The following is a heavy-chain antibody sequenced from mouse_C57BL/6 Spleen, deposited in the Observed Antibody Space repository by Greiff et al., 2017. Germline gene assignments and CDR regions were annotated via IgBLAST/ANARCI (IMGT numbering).Heavy chain of an antibody. D-gene: IGHD2-5*01. CDR3: ARDDSNFLFDY. J-gene: IGHJ2*01. V-gene: IGHV5-16*01. CDR2: INYDGSST. CDR1: GFTFSDYY. Sequence: EVKLMESEGGLVQPGSSMKLSCTASGFTFSDYYMAWVRQVPEKGLEWVANINYDGSSTYYLDSLKSRFIISRDNAKNILYLQMSSLKSEDTATYYCARDDSNFLFDYWGQGTTLTVSS.